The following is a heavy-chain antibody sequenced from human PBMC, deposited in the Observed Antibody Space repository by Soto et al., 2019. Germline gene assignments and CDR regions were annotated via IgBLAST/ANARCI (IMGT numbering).Heavy chain of an antibody. V-gene: IGHV4-59*01. CDR1: GGSISNNY. CDR2: ISHSGST. D-gene: IGHD6-13*01. CDR3: ARGGTYSRLIIGDWFDP. Sequence: QVQLQESGPGLVKPSETLSLTCGVSGGSISNNYWSWIRQPPGKGLEWIGYISHSGSTNYNPSLTGRVTISVDTSKKQFSLKLNSVTAADTAVYYCARGGTYSRLIIGDWFDPWGQGTLVTVAS. J-gene: IGHJ5*02.